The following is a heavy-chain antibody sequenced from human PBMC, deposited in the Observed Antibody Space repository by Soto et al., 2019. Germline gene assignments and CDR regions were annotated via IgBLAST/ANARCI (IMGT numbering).Heavy chain of an antibody. CDR2: VYHSGTT. J-gene: IGHJ4*02. V-gene: IGHV4-59*01. D-gene: IGHD1-26*01. CDR1: GVSITGSY. CDR3: ARDMPYGAGSLAGCDY. Sequence: QVQLRESGPGLVKPSETLSLTCSVSGVSITGSYWSWIRQPPGKTLEWIGYVYHSGTTTYNPSLKSRVAISVDTSKNQFSLRLTYVIAADTAVYYCARDMPYGAGSLAGCDYWGQGILVTVSS.